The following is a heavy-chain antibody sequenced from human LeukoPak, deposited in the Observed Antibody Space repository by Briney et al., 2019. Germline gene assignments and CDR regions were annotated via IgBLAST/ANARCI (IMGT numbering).Heavy chain of an antibody. Sequence: SETLSLTCTVSGGSISNYRWSWIRQSPGKGLEWMGYIQYSGSTNRNPSLKSRVTISVDTSKNQFSLKLSSVTAADTAVYYCASLIYDSSGYYFDKWGQGTLVTVSS. D-gene: IGHD3-22*01. V-gene: IGHV4-59*08. J-gene: IGHJ4*02. CDR1: GGSISNYR. CDR3: ASLIYDSSGYYFDK. CDR2: IQYSGST.